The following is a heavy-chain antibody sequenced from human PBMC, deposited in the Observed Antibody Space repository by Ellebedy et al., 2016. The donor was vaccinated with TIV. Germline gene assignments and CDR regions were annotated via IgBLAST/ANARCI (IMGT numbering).Heavy chain of an antibody. CDR3: ARGKDSGNYVGWFDP. D-gene: IGHD4-11*01. CDR2: ILPISPTP. Sequence: ASVKVSCKASGGTFTTYTVTWVRQAPGQGLEWVGGILPISPTPNYAQKFQGRVTITADESANKAYMELSSLSSEDTAVYYCARGKDSGNYVGWFDPWGQGTLVTVSS. CDR1: GGTFTTYT. J-gene: IGHJ5*02. V-gene: IGHV1-69*13.